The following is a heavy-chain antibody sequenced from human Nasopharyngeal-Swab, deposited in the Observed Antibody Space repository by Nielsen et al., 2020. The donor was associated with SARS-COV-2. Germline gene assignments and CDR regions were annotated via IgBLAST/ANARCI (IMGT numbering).Heavy chain of an antibody. CDR3: TTVRFRCSSTSCYRWFDP. V-gene: IGHV3-15*01. J-gene: IGHJ5*02. CDR2: IKSKTDGGTT. D-gene: IGHD2-2*01. Sequence: VRQAPGKGLEWVGRIKSKTDGGTTDYAAPVKGRFTISRDDSKNTLYLQMNSLKTEDTAVYYSTTVRFRCSSTSCYRWFDPWGQGTLVTVSS.